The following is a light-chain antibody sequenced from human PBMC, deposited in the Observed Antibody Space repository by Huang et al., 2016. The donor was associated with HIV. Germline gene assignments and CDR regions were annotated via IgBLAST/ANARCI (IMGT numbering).Light chain of an antibody. Sequence: EVVMTQTPATLSVSPGERATLSCRASQSVRNDLAWYQQKPGQAPRLLIYGGSARATGIPARFRGSGSGTEFTLTISSLQSEDFAVYYCQQYNNLWTFGQGTKVEIK. CDR1: QSVRND. CDR3: QQYNNLWT. V-gene: IGKV3-15*01. CDR2: GGS. J-gene: IGKJ1*01.